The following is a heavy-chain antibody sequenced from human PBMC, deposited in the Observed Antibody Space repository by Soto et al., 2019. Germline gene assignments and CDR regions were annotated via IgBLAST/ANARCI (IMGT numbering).Heavy chain of an antibody. Sequence: ESGGGLVKPGGSLRLSCAASGFTFSSYSMNWVRQAPGKGLEWVSSISSSSSYIYYADSVKGRFTISRDNAKNSLYLQMNSLRAEDTAVYYCARDKYDFWSGYYYYYYYGMDVWGQGTTVTVSS. CDR3: ARDKYDFWSGYYYYYYYGMDV. V-gene: IGHV3-21*01. D-gene: IGHD3-3*01. CDR1: GFTFSSYS. J-gene: IGHJ6*02. CDR2: ISSSSSYI.